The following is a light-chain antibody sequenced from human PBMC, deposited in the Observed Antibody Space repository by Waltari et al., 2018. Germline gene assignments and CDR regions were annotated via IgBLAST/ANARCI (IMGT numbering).Light chain of an antibody. J-gene: IGLJ3*02. Sequence: QLVLTQSPSASASLGAPVMLTCTLSSGHSSNAIAWLQQRPEKGPRYLMKVNSDGSHTKGDEIPDRFSGSGSGAERYLTISRLQSEDEADYYCQTGGHGTWVFGGGTKLTVL. CDR2: VNSDGSH. V-gene: IGLV4-69*01. CDR1: SGHSSNA. CDR3: QTGGHGTWV.